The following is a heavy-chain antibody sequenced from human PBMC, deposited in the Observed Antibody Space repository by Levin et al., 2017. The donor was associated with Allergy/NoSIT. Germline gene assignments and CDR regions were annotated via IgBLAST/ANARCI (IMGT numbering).Heavy chain of an antibody. D-gene: IGHD4-11*01. V-gene: IGHV1-18*01. CDR3: ARSVYTSLDYSDYYFDY. CDR2: ISAYHGNT. J-gene: IGHJ4*02. Sequence: ASVKVSCKASGFTFRSYGFSWVRQAPGQGLEWVGWISAYHGNTDYAQKLQGRVTMTTDTSTGTAYMELRSLRSDDTAVYYCARSVYTSLDYSDYYFDYWGQGTLVTVSS. CDR1: GFTFRSYG.